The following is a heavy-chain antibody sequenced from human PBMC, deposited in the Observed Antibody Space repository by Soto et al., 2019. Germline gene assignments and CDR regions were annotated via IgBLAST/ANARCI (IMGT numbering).Heavy chain of an antibody. Sequence: GASVKVSCKASGYTFTTFGISWVRQAPGQGLEWVGGISPIYGTANYAQKFQGRVTITADESTSTAYMELSSLRSEDTAVYYCAGDSSGYYYPDYYYYYGMDVWGQGTTVTVSS. V-gene: IGHV1-69*13. CDR3: AGDSSGYYYPDYYYYYGMDV. D-gene: IGHD3-22*01. CDR1: GYTFTTFG. J-gene: IGHJ6*02. CDR2: ISPIYGTA.